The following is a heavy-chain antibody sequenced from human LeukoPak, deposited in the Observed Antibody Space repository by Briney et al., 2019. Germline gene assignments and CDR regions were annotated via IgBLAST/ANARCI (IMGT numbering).Heavy chain of an antibody. CDR3: AKDGSQGRLLSAGAATTAFDY. V-gene: IGHV3-23*01. Sequence: GGSLRLSCAASGFTFSSYAMNWVRQAPGKGLEWVSAISGSASSTYYADSVKGRFTISRDNSKNTLYLQMNSLRAEDTALYYCAKDGSQGRLLSAGAATTAFDYWGQGTLVTVSS. J-gene: IGHJ4*02. D-gene: IGHD2-15*01. CDR1: GFTFSSYA. CDR2: ISGSASST.